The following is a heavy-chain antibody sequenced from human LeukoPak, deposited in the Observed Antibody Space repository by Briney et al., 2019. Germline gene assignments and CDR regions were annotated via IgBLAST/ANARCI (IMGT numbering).Heavy chain of an antibody. CDR3: ATSPITMIVVNGKYYFDY. CDR1: GYTFTSYG. D-gene: IGHD3-22*01. J-gene: IGHJ4*02. V-gene: IGHV1-18*01. Sequence: GASVKVSCKASGYTFTSYGISWVRQAPGQGLEWMGWISAYNGNTNYAQKLQGRVTMTTDTSTSTAYMELSSLRSEDTAVYYCATSPITMIVVNGKYYFDYWGQGTLVTVSS. CDR2: ISAYNGNT.